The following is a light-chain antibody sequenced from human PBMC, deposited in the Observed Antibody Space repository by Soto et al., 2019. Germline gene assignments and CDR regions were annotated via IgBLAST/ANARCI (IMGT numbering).Light chain of an antibody. J-gene: IGKJ4*01. CDR3: QQRNTGPPPP. CDR2: DSS. V-gene: IGKV3-11*01. Sequence: EIVLTQSPVTLSLSPGERATLSCRASQSISNSLAWYQEKPGHAPRLLIYDSSNRATGIPPRFSGSVSGKDFTLTISSIEPEDFAVYYCQQRNTGPPPPFGGGTRVEI. CDR1: QSISNS.